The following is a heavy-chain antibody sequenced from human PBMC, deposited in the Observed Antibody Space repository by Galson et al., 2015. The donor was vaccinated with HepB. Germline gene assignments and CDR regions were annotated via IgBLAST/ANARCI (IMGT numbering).Heavy chain of an antibody. V-gene: IGHV3-15*01. D-gene: IGHD5-12*01. CDR1: GFSFSNAW. CDR3: ATDHGGYSGYDGYFDL. J-gene: IGHJ2*01. CDR2: IKSKRDGGTT. Sequence: SLRLSCAASGFSFSNAWMRWVRQAPGKGLEWVGVIKSKRDGGTTDFVAPVKGRFTISRDDSKNMMYLQMDSLKTEDTAMYYCATDHGGYSGYDGYFDLWGPGTLVTVSS.